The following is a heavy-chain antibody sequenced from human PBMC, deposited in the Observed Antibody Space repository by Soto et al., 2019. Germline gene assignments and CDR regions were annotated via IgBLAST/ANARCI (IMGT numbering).Heavy chain of an antibody. Sequence: GASVKVSCKASGYTFTGYYMHWVRQAPGQGLEWMGWINPNSGGTNYAQKFQGRFTISRDNSKSTLYLQMNSLRAEDTAVYYCAKDRWNYDYFDFWGQGTLVTVSS. J-gene: IGHJ4*02. D-gene: IGHD1-7*01. CDR2: INPNSGGT. V-gene: IGHV1-2*02. CDR1: GYTFTGYY. CDR3: AKDRWNYDYFDF.